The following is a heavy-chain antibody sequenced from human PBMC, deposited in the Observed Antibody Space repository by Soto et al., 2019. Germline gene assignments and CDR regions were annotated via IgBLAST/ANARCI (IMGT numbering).Heavy chain of an antibody. CDR2: IHYSGST. CDR1: GGSISSSSYY. J-gene: IGHJ4*02. V-gene: IGHV4-39*01. CDR3: ARLDFLDDC. Sequence: QLQLQESGPGLVKPSETLSVTCTVSGGSISSSSYYWGWIRQPPGKGLEWIGSIHYSGSTDYNPSLKSRVTMSVDTSKNQFSLKLTSVTAADTAVYYCARLDFLDDCWGQGTLVTVSS. D-gene: IGHD3-3*01.